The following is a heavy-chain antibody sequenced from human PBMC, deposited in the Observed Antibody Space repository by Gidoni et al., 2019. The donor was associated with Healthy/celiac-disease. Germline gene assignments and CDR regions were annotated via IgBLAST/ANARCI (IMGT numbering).Heavy chain of an antibody. Sequence: QVQLVQSGAEVKKPGSSVKVSCKASGGTFSSYTISWVRQAPGQGLEWMGRIIPILGIANYAQKFQGRVTITADKSTSTAYMELSSLRSEDTAVYYCARGGRYYYGSGSYYDYFDYWGQGTLVTVSS. D-gene: IGHD3-10*01. J-gene: IGHJ4*02. V-gene: IGHV1-69*02. CDR2: IIPILGIA. CDR3: ARGGRYYYGSGSYYDYFDY. CDR1: GGTFSSYT.